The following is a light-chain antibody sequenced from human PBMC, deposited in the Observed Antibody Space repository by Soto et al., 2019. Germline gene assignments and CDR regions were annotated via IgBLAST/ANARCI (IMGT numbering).Light chain of an antibody. Sequence: DIVLTQSPGTLSLSPGDRATLSCRASRFLSSSYVVWYQQRPRQATRILIYAASRRATGIPDRFSGSESATEYTLTIRRLGPEDSAVYYCQQRGTFGQGTKLEIK. CDR2: AAS. V-gene: IGKV3-20*01. CDR1: RFLSSSY. CDR3: QQRGT. J-gene: IGKJ2*01.